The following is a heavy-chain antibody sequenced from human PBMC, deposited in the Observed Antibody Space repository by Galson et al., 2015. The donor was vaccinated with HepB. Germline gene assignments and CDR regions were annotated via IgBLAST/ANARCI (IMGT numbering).Heavy chain of an antibody. CDR2: IIPIFGTA. J-gene: IGHJ6*03. D-gene: IGHD6-13*01. V-gene: IGHV1-69*13. Sequence: SVKVSCKASGGTFSSYAISWVRQAPGQGLEWMGGIIPIFGTANYAQKFQGRVTITADESTSTAYMELSSLRSEDTAVYYCARVTPGGTLPLAAAGIGGDAHYYYYYYMDVWGKGTTVTVSS. CDR3: ARVTPGGTLPLAAAGIGGDAHYYYYYYMDV. CDR1: GGTFSSYA.